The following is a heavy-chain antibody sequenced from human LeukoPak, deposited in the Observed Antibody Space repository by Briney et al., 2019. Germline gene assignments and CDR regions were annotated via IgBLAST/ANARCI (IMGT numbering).Heavy chain of an antibody. D-gene: IGHD3-10*01. J-gene: IGHJ6*03. Sequence: SETLSLTCAVYGGSFSDYDWSWIRQPPGKGLEWIGEISHSGTTNYNPSLKSRVTISVDTSKKQFSLRLSSVTAADTAVYYCARGRTVRGVIKFYYYMDVWGKGTTVTVSS. CDR3: ARGRTVRGVIKFYYYMDV. V-gene: IGHV4-34*01. CDR1: GGSFSDYD. CDR2: ISHSGTT.